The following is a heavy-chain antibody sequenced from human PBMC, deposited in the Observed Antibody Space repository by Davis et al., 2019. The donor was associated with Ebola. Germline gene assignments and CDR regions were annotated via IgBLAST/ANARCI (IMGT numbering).Heavy chain of an antibody. CDR3: ARGKNWFDP. V-gene: IGHV4-59*01. J-gene: IGHJ5*02. CDR2: IYYSGST. CDR1: GGSIGSYY. Sequence: MPSETLSLTCTVSGGSIGSYYWSWIRQPPGKGLEWVGYIYYSGSTNYNPSLKSRVTISVDTSKNQFSLKLSSVTAADTAVYYCARGKNWFDPWGQGTLVTVSS.